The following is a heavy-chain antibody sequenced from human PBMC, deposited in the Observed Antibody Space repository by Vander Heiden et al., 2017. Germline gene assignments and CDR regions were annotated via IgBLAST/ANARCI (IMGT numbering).Heavy chain of an antibody. CDR3: ARDNYVWGSPGAFDI. D-gene: IGHD3-16*01. Sequence: EVQLVESGGGLVQPGGSLRRSCAAPGFTSSSHSLNWGRQAPGKGLEWVSYISSSSSTIYYADSVKGRFSISRDNAKNSLYLQMNSLRAEDTAVYYCARDNYVWGSPGAFDIWGQGTMVTVSS. V-gene: IGHV3-48*01. CDR1: GFTSSSHS. J-gene: IGHJ3*02. CDR2: ISSSSSTI.